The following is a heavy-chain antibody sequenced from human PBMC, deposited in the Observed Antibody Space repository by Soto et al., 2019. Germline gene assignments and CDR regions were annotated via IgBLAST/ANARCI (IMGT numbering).Heavy chain of an antibody. Sequence: ASVKVSCKASGGTFSSYAISLVRQAPGQGLEWMGIIIPSGGSTSYAQKFQGRVTMTRDTSTSTVYMELSSLRSEDTAVYYCASSSFSAFDIWGQGTMVTVSS. J-gene: IGHJ3*02. CDR3: ASSSFSAFDI. V-gene: IGHV1-46*03. CDR2: IIPSGGST. CDR1: GGTFSSYA. D-gene: IGHD6-6*01.